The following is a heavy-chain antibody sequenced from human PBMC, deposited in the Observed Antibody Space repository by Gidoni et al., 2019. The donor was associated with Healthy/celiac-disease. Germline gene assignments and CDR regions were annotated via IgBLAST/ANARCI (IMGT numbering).Heavy chain of an antibody. CDR3: ARGNIAAAGPNWFDP. Sequence: QVQLQVSAAALGRPSAPPSFTLTPSEGSNRSYYWSWIRQPPGKGLEWIGYIYYSGSTNYNPSLKSGVTISVDTSKDQFSLKLNSVTAADTAVYYCARGNIAAAGPNWFDPWGQGTLVTVSS. CDR2: IYYSGST. J-gene: IGHJ5*02. D-gene: IGHD6-13*01. CDR1: EGSNRSYY. V-gene: IGHV4-59*01.